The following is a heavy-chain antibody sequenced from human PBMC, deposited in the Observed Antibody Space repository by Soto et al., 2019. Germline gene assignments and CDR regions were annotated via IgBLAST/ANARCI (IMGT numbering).Heavy chain of an antibody. D-gene: IGHD2-2*01. CDR2: ISWNSGSI. V-gene: IGHV3-9*01. CDR1: GFTFDDYA. Sequence: EVQLVESGGGWVQPGRSLRLSCAASGFTFDDYAMHWFRQAPGKGLEWVSGISWNSGSIGYADSVKGRFTISRDNAKNSLYLQMNSLRAEDTALYYCAKGMPYYYYGMDVWGQGTTVTVSS. J-gene: IGHJ6*02. CDR3: AKGMPYYYYGMDV.